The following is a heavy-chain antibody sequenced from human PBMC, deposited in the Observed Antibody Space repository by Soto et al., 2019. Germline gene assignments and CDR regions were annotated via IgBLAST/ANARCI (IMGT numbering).Heavy chain of an antibody. V-gene: IGHV4-34*01. J-gene: IGHJ5*02. D-gene: IGHD1-26*01. Sequence: QVQLQQWSSGLLKPSETLSLTCAIYGGSFSDYYWHWIRQSPGEGLEWICEVHLSGRVNFTPYLKTRTSLSMDTSRNQFFLTLRSVTAADTAVNFCARTPTRGASAWLDPWGRGHVVTVSS. CDR1: GGSFSDYY. CDR2: VHLSGRV. CDR3: ARTPTRGASAWLDP.